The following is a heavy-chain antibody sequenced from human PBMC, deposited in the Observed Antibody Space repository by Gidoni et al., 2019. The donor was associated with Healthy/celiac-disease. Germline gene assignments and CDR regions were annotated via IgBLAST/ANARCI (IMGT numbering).Heavy chain of an antibody. CDR2: IYYSGST. V-gene: IGHV4-59*01. D-gene: IGHD6-6*01. CDR3: ARLQSIAARGPPYYYYYGMDV. CDR1: GGSISSYY. J-gene: IGHJ6*02. Sequence: QVQLQESGPGLVKPSETLSLTCTVSGGSISSYYWSWIRQPPGKGLEWIGYIYYSGSTNYNPSLKSRVTISVDTSKNQFSLKLSSVTAADTAVYYCARLQSIAARGPPYYYYYGMDVWGQGTTVTVSS.